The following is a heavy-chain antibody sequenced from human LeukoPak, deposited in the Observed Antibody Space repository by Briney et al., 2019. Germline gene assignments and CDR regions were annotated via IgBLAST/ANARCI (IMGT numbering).Heavy chain of an antibody. Sequence: GGSLRLSWAPSRFTVTTNYISCDRQAPGKGLEWVGRIKTKTDGGTTDYAAPVKGRFTISRDDSKNTLYLQMNSLKTEDTAVYYCTTDPLIRCNGGSCYEIDYWGQGTLVTVSS. J-gene: IGHJ4*02. D-gene: IGHD2-15*01. V-gene: IGHV3-15*01. CDR2: IKTKTDGGTT. CDR3: TTDPLIRCNGGSCYEIDY. CDR1: RFTVTTNY.